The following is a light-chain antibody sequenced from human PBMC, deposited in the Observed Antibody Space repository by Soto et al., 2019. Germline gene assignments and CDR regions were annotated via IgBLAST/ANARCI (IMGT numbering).Light chain of an antibody. CDR3: QQLYSSPLP. CDR2: AAS. J-gene: IGKJ4*01. CDR1: QGISTY. Sequence: DIQLTQSPSFLSASVGDRVTITCRASQGISTYLAWYQQYPGKAPKLLIYAASTLQSGVPSRFSGSGFGTEFTLTISSLQPEDFATYYCQQLYSSPLPFGGGTKVEIK. V-gene: IGKV1-9*01.